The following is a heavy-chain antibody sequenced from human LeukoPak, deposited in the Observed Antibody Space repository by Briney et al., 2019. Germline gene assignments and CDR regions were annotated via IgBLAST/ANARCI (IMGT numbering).Heavy chain of an antibody. CDR3: ARDLTHRRNYDNSGYQIVPAF. CDR2: IIPIFGTA. Sequence: SVKVSCKASGCTFSSYAISWVRQAPGQGLEWMGGIIPIFGTANYAQKFQGRVTISADKSTSTAYMELSSLRSDDTAVYYCARDLTHRRNYDNSGYQIVPAFWGQGTLVTVSS. V-gene: IGHV1-69*06. J-gene: IGHJ4*02. D-gene: IGHD3-22*01. CDR1: GCTFSSYA.